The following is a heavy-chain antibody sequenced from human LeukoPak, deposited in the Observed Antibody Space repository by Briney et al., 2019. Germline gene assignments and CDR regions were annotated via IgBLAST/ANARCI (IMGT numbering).Heavy chain of an antibody. CDR2: MSPDGNKK. J-gene: IGHJ4*02. CDR3: AKAEGYDILTGLDY. V-gene: IGHV3-30-3*01. D-gene: IGHD3-9*01. Sequence: GGSLRLSCAASGFTFSDYNMHWVRQAPAKGLDWGALMSPDGNKKYYADSVKGRFTISRDNSKNTVDLQLNSPRTEDTAVYYCAKAEGYDILTGLDYWGQGTLVTVSS. CDR1: GFTFSDYN.